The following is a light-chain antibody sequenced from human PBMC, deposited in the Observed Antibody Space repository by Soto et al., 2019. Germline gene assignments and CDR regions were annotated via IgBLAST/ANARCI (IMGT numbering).Light chain of an antibody. CDR2: DAS. CDR1: QSISSW. Sequence: DIQMTQSPSTLCASVGDRVTITCRASQSISSWLAWYQQKPGKAPKLLIYDASSLESGVPSRFSGSGSGTEFTLTISSLQPDDFATYYCQQYNSYPLTFGRGTKVDIK. J-gene: IGKJ4*01. V-gene: IGKV1-5*01. CDR3: QQYNSYPLT.